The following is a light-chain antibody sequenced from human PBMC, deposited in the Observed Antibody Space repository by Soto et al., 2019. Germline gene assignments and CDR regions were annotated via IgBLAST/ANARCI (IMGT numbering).Light chain of an antibody. CDR1: SSDVGVYNY. CDR2: GVT. Sequence: QSVLTQPASVSGSPGQSITISCTGTSSDVGVYNYVSWYQLHPGKAPKLMIFGVTNRPSGVSDRFSGSKSGNTASLSISGLQADDEADYYCASYTNSSSTDYVFGNGTKVTV. V-gene: IGLV2-14*01. CDR3: ASYTNSSSTDYV. J-gene: IGLJ1*01.